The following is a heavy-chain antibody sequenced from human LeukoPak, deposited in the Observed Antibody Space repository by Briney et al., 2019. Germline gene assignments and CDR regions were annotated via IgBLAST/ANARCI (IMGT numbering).Heavy chain of an antibody. CDR1: GFTFSSYD. Sequence: RGSLRLSCAASGFTFSSYDMPWVRQATGKGLEWVSAIGTAGDTYYPGSVKGRFTISRENAKNSLYLQMNSLRAGDTAVYYCARGLYDSSGYYLDYWGQGTLVTVSS. D-gene: IGHD3-22*01. CDR3: ARGLYDSSGYYLDY. CDR2: IGTAGDT. V-gene: IGHV3-13*01. J-gene: IGHJ4*02.